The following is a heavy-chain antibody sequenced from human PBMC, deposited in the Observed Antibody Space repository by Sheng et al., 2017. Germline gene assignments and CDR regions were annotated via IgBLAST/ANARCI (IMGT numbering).Heavy chain of an antibody. D-gene: IGHD6-6*01. V-gene: IGHV1-69*02. CDR1: GGTFSSYT. J-gene: IGHJ4*02. CDR2: IIPILGIA. Sequence: QVQLVQSGAEVKKPGSSVKVSCKASGGTFSSYTISWVRQAPGQGLEWMGRIIPILGIANYAQKFQGRVTITADKSTSTAYMELSSLRSEDTAVYYCARLYSSSPGGDYWGQGTLVTVSS. CDR3: ARLYSSSPGGDY.